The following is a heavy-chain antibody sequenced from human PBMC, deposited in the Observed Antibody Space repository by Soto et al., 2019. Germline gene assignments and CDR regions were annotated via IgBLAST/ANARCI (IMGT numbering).Heavy chain of an antibody. CDR1: GGYISSSSYY. Sequence: QLQLQESGPGLVKPSETLSLTCTVSGGYISSSSYYWGWIRQPPGKGLVWLGSIYYSGSTYYNPSLRSRVTTSVDTSNNLFSHKLSSVTAAAAAVYYCARPRAVAGDFDYWGQGTLVTVSS. J-gene: IGHJ4*02. CDR2: IYYSGST. D-gene: IGHD6-19*01. CDR3: ARPRAVAGDFDY. V-gene: IGHV4-39*01.